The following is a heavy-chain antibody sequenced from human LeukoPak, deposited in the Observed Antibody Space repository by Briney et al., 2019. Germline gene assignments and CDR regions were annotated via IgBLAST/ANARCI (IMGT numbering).Heavy chain of an antibody. J-gene: IGHJ4*02. CDR1: GGTFSCYA. CDR2: IIPIFGTA. V-gene: IGHV1-69*13. Sequence: ASVKVSCKASGGTFSCYAISWVRQAPGQGLEWMGGIIPIFGTANYAQKFQGRVTITADESTSTAYMELSSLRSEDTAVYYCARGAEDTAMGLFDYWGQGTLVTVSS. D-gene: IGHD5-18*01. CDR3: ARGAEDTAMGLFDY.